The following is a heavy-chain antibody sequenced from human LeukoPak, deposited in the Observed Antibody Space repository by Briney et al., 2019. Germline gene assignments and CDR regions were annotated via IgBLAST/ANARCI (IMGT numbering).Heavy chain of an antibody. Sequence: GASVKVSCKASGGTFSSYAISWVRQAPGQGLEWMGGIIPIFGTANYAQKFQGRVTITTDESTSTAYMELSSLRSEDTAVYYCARSVRRQLPAHYYYYYYMDVWGKGTTVTVSS. D-gene: IGHD6-6*01. CDR3: ARSVRRQLPAHYYYYYYMDV. J-gene: IGHJ6*03. V-gene: IGHV1-69*05. CDR2: IIPIFGTA. CDR1: GGTFSSYA.